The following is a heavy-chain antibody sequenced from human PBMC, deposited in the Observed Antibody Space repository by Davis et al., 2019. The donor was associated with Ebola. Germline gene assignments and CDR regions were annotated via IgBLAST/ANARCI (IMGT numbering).Heavy chain of an antibody. J-gene: IGHJ5*02. V-gene: IGHV4-59*01. CDR3: ARDSGRGWFDP. Sequence: SETLSLTCTVSGGSISSYYWSWIRQPPGKGLEWIGYIYYSGSTNYNPSLKSRVTISVDTSKNQFSLKLSSVIAADTAVYYCARDSGRGWFDPWGQGTLVTVSS. CDR1: GGSISSYY. D-gene: IGHD3-10*01. CDR2: IYYSGST.